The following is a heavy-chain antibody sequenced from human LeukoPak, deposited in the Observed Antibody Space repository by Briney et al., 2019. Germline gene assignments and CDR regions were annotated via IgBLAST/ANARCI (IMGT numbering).Heavy chain of an antibody. D-gene: IGHD1-1*01. CDR3: ARDIWNGGRWFDP. J-gene: IGHJ5*02. Sequence: SETLSLTCTASSGSLSNSYWSRIRQPAGEGLDWIGRVYTRGNTDYNPSLKSRVTMSIDTSKNQFSLKLSSVTAADTAVSYCARDIWNGGRWFDPWGQGTLVIVSS. CDR1: SGSLSNSY. V-gene: IGHV4-4*07. CDR2: VYTRGNT.